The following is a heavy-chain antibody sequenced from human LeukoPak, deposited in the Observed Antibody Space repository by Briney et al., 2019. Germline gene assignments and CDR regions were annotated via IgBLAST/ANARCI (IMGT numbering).Heavy chain of an antibody. V-gene: IGHV3-30*02. J-gene: IGHJ4*02. CDR2: IWYDGSNK. D-gene: IGHD3-22*01. CDR3: AKAYYYDSSGYYPADY. Sequence: GGSLRLSCAASGFXFSSYGIHWVREAPGKGLQWVAVIWYDGSNKYYADSVKGRFTISRENSKNTLYLQMNSLRAEDTAVYFCAKAYYYDSSGYYPADYWGQGTLVTVSS. CDR1: GFXFSSYG.